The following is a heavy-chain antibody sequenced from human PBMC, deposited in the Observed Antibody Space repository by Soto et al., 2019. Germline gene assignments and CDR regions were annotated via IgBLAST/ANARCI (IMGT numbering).Heavy chain of an antibody. J-gene: IGHJ4*02. CDR2: INAGNGNT. Sequence: GASVKVSCKASGYTFTSYAMHWVRQAPGQRLEWMGWINAGNGNTKYSQEFQGRVTITRDTSASTAYMELSSLRSEDTAVYYLARMATIFDSGTLGYWGQGPRGTVSS. CDR1: GYTFTSYA. V-gene: IGHV1-3*01. D-gene: IGHD3-3*01. CDR3: ARMATIFDSGTLGY.